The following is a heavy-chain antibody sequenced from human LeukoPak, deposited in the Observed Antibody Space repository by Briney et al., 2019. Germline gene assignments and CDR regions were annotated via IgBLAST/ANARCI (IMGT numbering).Heavy chain of an antibody. J-gene: IGHJ4*02. Sequence: GESLGISCKGSGSTFTSYWISGVRQMPGKGLEWMGKIDPSDSYTSYSPSFQGHVTISADKSISAAFLQWSSLKASDTAMYYCARHSHYDFWSGYLDYWGQGTLVTVSS. CDR2: IDPSDSYT. V-gene: IGHV5-10-1*01. CDR1: GSTFTSYW. CDR3: ARHSHYDFWSGYLDY. D-gene: IGHD3-3*01.